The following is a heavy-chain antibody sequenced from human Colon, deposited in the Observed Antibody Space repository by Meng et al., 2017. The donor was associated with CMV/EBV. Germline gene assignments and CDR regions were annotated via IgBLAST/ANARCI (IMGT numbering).Heavy chain of an antibody. J-gene: IGHJ4*02. CDR3: ARIVDVYGDYDWV. CDR2: IFHSGSA. D-gene: IGHD4-17*01. CDR1: W. Sequence: WMSWVRQSPGKGLEWIGEIFHSGSANINASLKSRVAMSIDKSKKQFSLKLNSVTAADTAMYYCARIVDVYGDYDWVWGQGILVTVSS. V-gene: IGHV4-4*02.